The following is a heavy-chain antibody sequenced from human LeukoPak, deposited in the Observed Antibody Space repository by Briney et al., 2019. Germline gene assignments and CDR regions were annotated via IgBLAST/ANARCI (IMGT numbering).Heavy chain of an antibody. CDR1: GFTFSSYW. J-gene: IGHJ4*02. CDR3: ASLDSVGYYFDY. V-gene: IGHV3-7*01. CDR2: IKQDGSEK. Sequence: GGSLRLSCAASGFTFSSYWMSWVRQAPGKGLEWVANIKQDGSEKYYVDSVKGRFTISRDNAKNSLYLQMNSVRAEDTAVYYCASLDSVGYYFDYWGQGTLVTVSS. D-gene: IGHD2-15*01.